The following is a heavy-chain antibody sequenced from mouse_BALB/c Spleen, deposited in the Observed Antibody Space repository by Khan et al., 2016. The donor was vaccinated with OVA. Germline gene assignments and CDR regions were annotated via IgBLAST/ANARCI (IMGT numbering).Heavy chain of an antibody. CDR2: ISYSGST. D-gene: IGHD2-3*01. CDR3: ARDGSRYNYAMDY. J-gene: IGHJ4*01. Sequence: EVKLEESGPGLVKPSQSLSLTCTVTGYSITSDYAWNWIRQFPGNKLEWMGYISYSGSTSYNPSLKSRISITRATSKNQFFLQLNSVTTEDTATYYCARDGSRYNYAMDYWGQGTAVTVSS. CDR1: GYSITSDYA. V-gene: IGHV3-2*02.